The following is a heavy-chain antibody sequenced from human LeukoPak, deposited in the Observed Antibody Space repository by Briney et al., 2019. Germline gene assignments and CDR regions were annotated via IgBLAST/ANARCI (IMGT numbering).Heavy chain of an antibody. CDR3: ARREMSALGGIYFDY. CDR1: GFNFSNYA. V-gene: IGHV3-30*09. D-gene: IGHD3-16*01. Sequence: GGSLRVSCAASGFNFSNYALHWVRQAPGKGLEWVALISYDGTTKYYGGSVKGRFAISRDDSKNTLYLQMNSLRVEDTAVYYCARREMSALGGIYFDYWGQGTLVTVSS. CDR2: ISYDGTTK. J-gene: IGHJ4*02.